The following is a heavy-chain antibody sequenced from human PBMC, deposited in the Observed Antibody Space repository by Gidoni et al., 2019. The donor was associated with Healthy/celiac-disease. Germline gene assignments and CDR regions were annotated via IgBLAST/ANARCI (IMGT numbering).Heavy chain of an antibody. CDR2: VDPEDGET. Sequence: EVQLVQSSADVEYTGATVKIPGAVSVYTFTDYYMHWVQQAPGKGLEWMGLVDPEDGETIYAEKFQGRVTITADTSTEADDMELGSLGTEDKAVYYCVTATMVGGVITGWDYWGQGTLVTVSS. CDR1: VYTFTDYY. D-gene: IGHD3-10*01. J-gene: IGHJ4*02. CDR3: VTATMVGGVITGWDY. V-gene: IGHV1-69-2*01.